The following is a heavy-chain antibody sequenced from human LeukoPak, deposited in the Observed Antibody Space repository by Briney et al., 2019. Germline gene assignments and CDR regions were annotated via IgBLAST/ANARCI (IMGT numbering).Heavy chain of an antibody. Sequence: PGGSLRLSCAASGFTFSDYYMSWIRQAPGEGLEWVSFISSSGSTIYYADSVKGRFTISRDNAKNSLYLQMNSLRAEDTAVYYCARPYCSGGSCYLDYWGQGTLVIVSS. CDR3: ARPYCSGGSCYLDY. CDR2: ISSSGSTI. J-gene: IGHJ4*02. D-gene: IGHD2-15*01. CDR1: GFTFSDYY. V-gene: IGHV3-11*04.